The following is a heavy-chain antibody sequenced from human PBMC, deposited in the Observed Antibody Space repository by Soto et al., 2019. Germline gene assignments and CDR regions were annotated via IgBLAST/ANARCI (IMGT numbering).Heavy chain of an antibody. CDR2: ISYDGSNK. V-gene: IGHV3-30-3*01. Sequence: QVQLVESGGGVVQPGRSLRLSCAASGFTFSSYAMHWVRQAPGKGLEWVAVISYDGSNKYYADSVKGRFTISRDNSKNPLYLQMNSLRAEDTAVYYCARDFRWLVLYFDYWGQGTLVTVSS. D-gene: IGHD6-19*01. CDR1: GFTFSSYA. J-gene: IGHJ4*02. CDR3: ARDFRWLVLYFDY.